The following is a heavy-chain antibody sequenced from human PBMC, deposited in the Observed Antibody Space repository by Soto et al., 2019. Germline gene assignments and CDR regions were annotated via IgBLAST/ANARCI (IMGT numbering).Heavy chain of an antibody. D-gene: IGHD2-15*01. V-gene: IGHV3-23*01. Sequence: PGGSLRLSCAASGFTFSSYAMSWVRQAPGKGLEWVSAISGSGGSTYYADSVKGRFTISRDNSKNTLYLQMNSLRAEDTAVYYCALHGGYCSGGSCHNIGYWGQGTLVTVSS. CDR2: ISGSGGST. J-gene: IGHJ1*01. CDR3: ALHGGYCSGGSCHNIGY. CDR1: GFTFSSYA.